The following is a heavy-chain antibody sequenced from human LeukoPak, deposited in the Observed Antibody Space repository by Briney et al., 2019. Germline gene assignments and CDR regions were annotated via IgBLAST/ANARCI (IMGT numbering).Heavy chain of an antibody. V-gene: IGHV3-15*01. CDR3: TTDLGSSTSCYGY. CDR1: GFTFSHAW. Sequence: GGSLRLSCAASGFTFSHAWMSWVRQAPGKGLEWVGRIKSKSDGGTTDYAAPVKGRFTISRDDSKNTLYLQMNSLKTEGTAVYYCTTDLGSSTSCYGYWGQGTLVTVSS. CDR2: IKSKSDGGTT. D-gene: IGHD2-2*01. J-gene: IGHJ4*02.